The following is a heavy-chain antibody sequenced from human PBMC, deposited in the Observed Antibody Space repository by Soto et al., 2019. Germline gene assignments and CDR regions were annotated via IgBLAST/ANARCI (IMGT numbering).Heavy chain of an antibody. CDR2: ISAYNGNT. CDR1: GYTFTXYG. V-gene: IGHV1-18*01. J-gene: IGHJ4*02. CDR3: ARDGDRGAAAVY. Sequence: QVQLVQSGAEVKKPGASVKVSCKASGYTFTXYGIXWVRQAPGQGLEWMGWISAYNGNTNYAQKLQGXVTMTTDTSTSXAYMELRXLRSDDTAVYYCARDGDRGAAAVYWGQGTLVTVSS. D-gene: IGHD6-13*01.